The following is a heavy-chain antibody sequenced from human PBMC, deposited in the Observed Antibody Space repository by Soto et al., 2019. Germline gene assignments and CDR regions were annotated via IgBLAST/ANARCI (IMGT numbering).Heavy chain of an antibody. CDR2: FDPEDGET. CDR3: ATDPSLYCTNGVCYGDAFDT. D-gene: IGHD2-8*01. Sequence: ASVKVSCKXSGYTLTELSMHWVRQAPGKGLEWMGGFDPEDGETIYAQKFQGRVTMTEDTSTDTAYMELSSLRSEDTAVYYCATDPSLYCTNGVCYGDAFDTWGQGTMVTVSS. V-gene: IGHV1-24*01. CDR1: GYTLTELS. J-gene: IGHJ3*02.